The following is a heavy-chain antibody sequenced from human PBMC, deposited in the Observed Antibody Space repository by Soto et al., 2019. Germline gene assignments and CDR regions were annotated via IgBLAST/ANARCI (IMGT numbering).Heavy chain of an antibody. CDR2: ISGSGGST. Sequence: VGSVRLSFAASGFTFISYAMSWVRQAPGKGLEWVSAISGSGGSTYYADSVKGRFTISRDNSKNTLYLQMNSLRADYTAVYYSAKNGVRLGYYAHSGYYSGYWGQGALVTVST. CDR1: GFTFISYA. CDR3: AKNGVRLGYYAHSGYYSGY. V-gene: IGHV3-23*01. J-gene: IGHJ4*01. D-gene: IGHD3-22*01.